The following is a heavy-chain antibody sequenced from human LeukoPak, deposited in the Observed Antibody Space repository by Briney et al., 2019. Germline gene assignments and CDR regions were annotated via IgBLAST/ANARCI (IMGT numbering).Heavy chain of an antibody. CDR1: GFTFTNYL. CDR3: AREIGGILVFDY. CDR2: INPNSGDS. Sequence: ASVKVSCKSSGFTFTNYLLHWVRQAPGQGLEWMGWINPNSGDSHHAQKFQGRVTMTRDTSISTAYMELSRLRSDDTAVYYCAREIGGILVFDYWGQGTLVTVSS. V-gene: IGHV1-2*02. J-gene: IGHJ4*02. D-gene: IGHD5-18*01.